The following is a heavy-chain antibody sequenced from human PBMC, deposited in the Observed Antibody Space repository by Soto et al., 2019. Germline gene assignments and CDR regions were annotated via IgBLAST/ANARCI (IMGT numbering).Heavy chain of an antibody. D-gene: IGHD3-16*01. CDR3: ARGGSYYDH. CDR1: GNTHTIYF. J-gene: IGHJ5*02. CDR2: INSVSGGT. Sequence: ASVKVSCKASGNTHTIYFIHWLRQAPGQGLEWMGWINSVSGGTNYAPRFRGRVSMTRDTSSATAFMDLSGLRSDDTAVYYCARGGSYYDHWGQGTLVTVSS. V-gene: IGHV1-2*02.